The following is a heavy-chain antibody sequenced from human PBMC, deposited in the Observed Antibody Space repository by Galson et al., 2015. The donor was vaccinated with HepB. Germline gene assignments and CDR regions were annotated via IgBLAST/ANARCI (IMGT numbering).Heavy chain of an antibody. Sequence: SVKVSCKASGYIFTSYGITWVRQAPGQGLEWMGWVSGYNGNTNYAQKLQGRVTMTTDTSTSTAYMELRTLRSDDTAVYYCARDLYYDSSGYYSPYLPFDYWGQGTLVTVSS. CDR1: GYIFTSYG. CDR2: VSGYNGNT. D-gene: IGHD3-22*01. V-gene: IGHV1-18*04. CDR3: ARDLYYDSSGYYSPYLPFDY. J-gene: IGHJ4*02.